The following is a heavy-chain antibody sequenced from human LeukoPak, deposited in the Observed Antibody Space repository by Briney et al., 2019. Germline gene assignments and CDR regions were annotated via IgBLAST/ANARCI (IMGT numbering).Heavy chain of an antibody. CDR3: ARGNYYDSSGPVDY. D-gene: IGHD3-22*01. CDR2: IYTSGST. V-gene: IGHV4-61*02. Sequence: PSQTLSLTCTVSGGSISSGSYYWSWIRQPAGKGLEWIGRIYTSGSTNYNPSLKSRVTISVDTSKNQFSLKLSSVTAADTAVYYCARGNYYDSSGPVDYWGQGTLVTVSS. CDR1: GGSISSGSYY. J-gene: IGHJ4*02.